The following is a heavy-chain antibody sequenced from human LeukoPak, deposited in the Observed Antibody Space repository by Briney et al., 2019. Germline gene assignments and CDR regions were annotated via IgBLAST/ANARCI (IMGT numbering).Heavy chain of an antibody. D-gene: IGHD1-1*01. J-gene: IGHJ3*02. CDR3: ARGISWNEGGAFDI. CDR1: GGSISSYY. Sequence: SETLSLTCTVSGGSISSYYWSWIRQPPGKGLEWIGYIYYSGSTNYNPSLKSRVTISVDTSENQFSLKLSSVTAADTAVYYCARGISWNEGGAFDIWGQGTMVTVSS. V-gene: IGHV4-59*12. CDR2: IYYSGST.